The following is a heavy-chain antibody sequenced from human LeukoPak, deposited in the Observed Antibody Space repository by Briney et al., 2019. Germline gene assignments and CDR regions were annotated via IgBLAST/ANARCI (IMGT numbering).Heavy chain of an antibody. D-gene: IGHD5-12*01. CDR3: ARAFVRYSGYDP. Sequence: PGGSLRLSCAASGFTFSSYGMSWVRQAPGKGLEWVSAISGSGGSTYYADSVKGRFTISRDNSKNTLYLQMNSLRAEDTAVYYCARAFVRYSGYDPWGQGTLVTVSS. CDR1: GFTFSSYG. CDR2: ISGSGGST. J-gene: IGHJ5*02. V-gene: IGHV3-23*01.